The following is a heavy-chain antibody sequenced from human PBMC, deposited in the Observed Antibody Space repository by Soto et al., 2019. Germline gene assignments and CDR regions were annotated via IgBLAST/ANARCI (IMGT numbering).Heavy chain of an antibody. J-gene: IGHJ4*02. D-gene: IGHD5-12*01. Sequence: GGSLRLSCAASGFTFSNAWINWVRQAPGRGLEWVSSISSTSAYIYYADSVKGRFTISRDNAKNSLYLQMNSLRAEDTVIYYCASRAEGEWLRHFDYWGQGTLVTVSS. CDR2: ISSTSAYI. CDR1: GFTFSNAW. V-gene: IGHV3-21*01. CDR3: ASRAEGEWLRHFDY.